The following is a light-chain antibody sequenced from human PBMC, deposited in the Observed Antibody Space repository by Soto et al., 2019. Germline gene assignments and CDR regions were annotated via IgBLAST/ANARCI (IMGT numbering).Light chain of an antibody. J-gene: IGLJ3*02. V-gene: IGLV1-47*01. Sequence: QLVLTQPPSASGTPGPRVTISCSGSSSNIGSNYVYWYQQLPGTAPKLLIYRNNQRPSGVPDRFSGSKSGTSASLAISGLRSEDEADYYCAAWDDSLSAWVFGGGTKLTVL. CDR1: SSNIGSNY. CDR2: RNN. CDR3: AAWDDSLSAWV.